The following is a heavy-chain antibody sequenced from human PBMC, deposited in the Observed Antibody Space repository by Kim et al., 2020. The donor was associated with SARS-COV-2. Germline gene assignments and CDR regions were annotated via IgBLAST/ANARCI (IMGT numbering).Heavy chain of an antibody. CDR2: INAGNGNT. D-gene: IGHD2-2*01. V-gene: IGHV1-3*01. J-gene: IGHJ4*02. CDR3: ARTLNCSSTSCYPPDY. CDR1: GYTFTSYA. Sequence: ASVKVSCKASGYTFTSYAMHWVRQAPGQRLEWMGWINAGNGNTKYSQKFQGRVTITRDTSASTAYMELSSLRSEDTAVYYCARTLNCSSTSCYPPDYWGQGTLVTVSS.